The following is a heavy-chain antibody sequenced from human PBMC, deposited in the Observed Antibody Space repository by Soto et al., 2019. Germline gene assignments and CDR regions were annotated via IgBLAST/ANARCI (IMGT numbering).Heavy chain of an antibody. CDR2: ISGSGGST. Sequence: EVQLLESGGGLVQPGGSLRLSCAASGFTFSSYAMSWVRQAPGKGLEWVSAISGSGGSTYYADSVKGRFTISRDNSKNTLDLQMNSLRAEDTAVYYCAKALLVRYDFWLDPWGQGTLVTVSS. CDR3: AKALLVRYDFWLDP. V-gene: IGHV3-23*01. D-gene: IGHD3-3*01. CDR1: GFTFSSYA. J-gene: IGHJ5*02.